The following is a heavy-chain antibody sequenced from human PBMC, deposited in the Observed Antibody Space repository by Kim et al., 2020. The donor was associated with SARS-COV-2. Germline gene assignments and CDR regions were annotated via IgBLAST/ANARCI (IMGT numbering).Heavy chain of an antibody. CDR2: INGDGSTT. V-gene: IGHV3-43*02. D-gene: IGHD3-3*01. CDR1: GFTFDEYA. CDR3: ATARSTVFGEVSFGLDV. Sequence: GGSLRLSCAASGFTFDEYAIHWVRQAPGKGLEWLSFINGDGSTTSYADPVKGRFTISRDNSKSSLVLQMDSLRTEDTALYYCATARSTVFGEVSFGLDVWGQGTTVTVSS. J-gene: IGHJ6*02.